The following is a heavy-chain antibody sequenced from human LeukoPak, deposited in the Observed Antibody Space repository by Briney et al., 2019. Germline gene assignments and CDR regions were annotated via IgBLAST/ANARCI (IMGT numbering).Heavy chain of an antibody. CDR2: IKHSGST. Sequence: PPETLSLTRIVSRGSVSSGSYYWSWTRHPPGKGLECIVEIKHSGSTNYNPPLKSRVPTSVDTSKNQFSLKLSSVTAADTAVYYCARVRSSFGPLTMVRGVINWFDPWGQGTLVTVSS. V-gene: IGHV4-61*01. J-gene: IGHJ5*02. CDR1: RGSVSSGSYY. CDR3: ARVRSSFGPLTMVRGVINWFDP. D-gene: IGHD3-10*01.